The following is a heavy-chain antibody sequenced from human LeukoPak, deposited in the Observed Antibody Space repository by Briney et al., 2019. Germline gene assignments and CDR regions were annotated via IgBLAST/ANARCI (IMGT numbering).Heavy chain of an antibody. D-gene: IGHD3-3*01. CDR3: ARDLRRITIFGVVTEGYFDY. V-gene: IGHV4-39*07. J-gene: IGHJ4*02. CDR2: IYYSGST. CDR1: GGSISSSSYY. Sequence: SETLSLTCTVSGGSISSSSYYWGWIRQPPGKGLEWIGSIYYSGSTYYNPSLKSRVTISVDTSKNQFSLKLSSVTAADTAVYYCARDLRRITIFGVVTEGYFDYWGQGTLVTVSS.